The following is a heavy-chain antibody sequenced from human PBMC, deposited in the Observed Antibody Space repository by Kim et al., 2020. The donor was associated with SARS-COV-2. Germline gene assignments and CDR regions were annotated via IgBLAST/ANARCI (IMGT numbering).Heavy chain of an antibody. Sequence: GGSLRLSCAASGFSVNSNYMSWVRQAPGKGLEWVAVVYSGGAIYYADSLKGRFTISSDVSKNKVYLHMNSLSAEDTAVYYCARPISDSSGYYYRYYFDYWGQGTMVTVSS. CDR3: ARPISDSSGYYYRYYFDY. CDR2: VYSGGAI. J-gene: IGHJ4*02. CDR1: GFSVNSNY. V-gene: IGHV3-66*02. D-gene: IGHD3-22*01.